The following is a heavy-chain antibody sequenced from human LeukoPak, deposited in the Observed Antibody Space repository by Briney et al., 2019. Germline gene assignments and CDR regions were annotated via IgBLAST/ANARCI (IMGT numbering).Heavy chain of an antibody. CDR3: ARESRSTSYNWFDP. CDR1: GGSVSSGSYY. V-gene: IGHV4-61*01. CDR2: IYYSGST. D-gene: IGHD2-2*01. Sequence: PSETLSLTCTVSGGSVSSGSYYWSWIRQPPGKGLEWIGYIYYSGSTNYNPSLKSRVTISVDTSKNQFSLKLSSVTAADTAVYYCARESRSTSYNWFDPWGQGTLVTVSS. J-gene: IGHJ5*02.